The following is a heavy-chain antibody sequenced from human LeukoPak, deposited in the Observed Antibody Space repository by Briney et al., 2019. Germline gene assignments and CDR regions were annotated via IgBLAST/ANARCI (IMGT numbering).Heavy chain of an antibody. J-gene: IGHJ5*02. D-gene: IGHD6-6*01. CDR1: GGSFSGYY. V-gene: IGHV4-34*01. Sequence: PSETLSLTCAVYGGSFSGYYWSWIRQPPGKGLEWIGEINHSGSTNYNPSLKSRVTISVDTSKNQFSLKLSSVTAADTAVYYCARGAFVWQLVPRDWFDPWGQGTLVTVSS. CDR3: ARGAFVWQLVPRDWFDP. CDR2: INHSGST.